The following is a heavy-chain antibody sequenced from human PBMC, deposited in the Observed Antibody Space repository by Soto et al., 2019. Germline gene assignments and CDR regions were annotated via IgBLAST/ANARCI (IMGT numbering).Heavy chain of an antibody. CDR2: IYYSGST. CDR3: ARVSLVPAAMRDIRFDP. CDR1: GGSISSGGYY. Sequence: QVQLQESGPGLVKPSQTLSLTCTVSGGSISSGGYYWSWIRQHPGKGLEWIGYIYYSGSTYYNPSLKSRVTISVDTSKNQFSLKLSSVTAADTAVYYCARVSLVPAAMRDIRFDPWGQGTLVTVSS. D-gene: IGHD2-2*01. J-gene: IGHJ5*02. V-gene: IGHV4-31*03.